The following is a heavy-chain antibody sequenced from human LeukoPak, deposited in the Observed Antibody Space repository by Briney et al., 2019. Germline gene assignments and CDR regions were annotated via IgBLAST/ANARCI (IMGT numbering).Heavy chain of an antibody. Sequence: GGSLRLSCAASGFTFDDYAMHWVRQAPGKGLEWVSGISWNSGSIGYADSVKGRFTISRDNAKNSLYLQMNSLRAEDTAVYYCARDIISDYWGQGTLVTVSS. CDR1: GFTFDDYA. D-gene: IGHD3-10*01. V-gene: IGHV3-9*01. J-gene: IGHJ4*02. CDR2: ISWNSGSI. CDR3: ARDIISDY.